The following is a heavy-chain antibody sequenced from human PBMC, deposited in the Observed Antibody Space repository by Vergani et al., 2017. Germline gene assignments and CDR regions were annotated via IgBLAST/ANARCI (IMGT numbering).Heavy chain of an antibody. Sequence: EVQLLESGGGLVQPGGSLRLSCAASGFTFSSYAMSWVRQAPGKGLEWVSAISGSGGSTYYADSVKGLFTISRDNSKNTLYLQMNSLRAEDTAVYYCAKDLWRRFGQTSTAPLDYWGQGTLVTVSS. CDR2: ISGSGGST. CDR3: AKDLWRRFGQTSTAPLDY. CDR1: GFTFSSYA. V-gene: IGHV3-23*01. J-gene: IGHJ4*02. D-gene: IGHD3-10*01.